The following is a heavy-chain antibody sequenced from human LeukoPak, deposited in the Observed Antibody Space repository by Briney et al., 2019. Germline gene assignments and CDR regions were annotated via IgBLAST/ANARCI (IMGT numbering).Heavy chain of an antibody. D-gene: IGHD4-17*01. V-gene: IGHV3-23*01. Sequence: PGGSLRLSCAASGFTFNSYAMSWLRQAPGKGLEWVSSISSSGGSTYYVDSVKGRFTISRDNSKNTLYLQMNSLRAEDTAVYYCAESPMTRVTTGGFDFWGQGTLVTVSS. J-gene: IGHJ4*02. CDR3: AESPMTRVTTGGFDF. CDR1: GFTFNSYA. CDR2: ISSSGGST.